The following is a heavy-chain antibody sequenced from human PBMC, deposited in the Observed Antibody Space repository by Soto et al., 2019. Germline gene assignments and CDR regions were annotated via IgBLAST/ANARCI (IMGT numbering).Heavy chain of an antibody. CDR3: ARASELAAAGTNSAFDY. CDR1: GGSISSGGYY. V-gene: IGHV4-31*03. Sequence: PSETLSLTCTVSGGSISSGGYYWSWIRQHPGKGLEWIGYIYYSGSTYYNPSLKSRVTISVDTSKNQFSLKLSSVTAADTAVYYCARASELAAAGTNSAFDYWGQGTLVTVSS. D-gene: IGHD6-13*01. CDR2: IYYSGST. J-gene: IGHJ4*02.